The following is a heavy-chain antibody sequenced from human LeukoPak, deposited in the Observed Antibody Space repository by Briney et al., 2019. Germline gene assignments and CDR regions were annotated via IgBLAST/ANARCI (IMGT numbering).Heavy chain of an antibody. D-gene: IGHD2-15*01. J-gene: IGHJ4*02. V-gene: IGHV4-4*08. CDR1: GGSINNHY. CDR3: ARYFEVAGRWYLDH. Sequence: PSETLSLTCTVSGGSINNHYWSWIRHPPGRGLELIGFIYATGRTDYNPSFTSRATVSVDMSRYQFSLDLTSVTAADTAMYYCARYFEVAGRWYLDHWGQGTLVTVSS. CDR2: IYATGRT.